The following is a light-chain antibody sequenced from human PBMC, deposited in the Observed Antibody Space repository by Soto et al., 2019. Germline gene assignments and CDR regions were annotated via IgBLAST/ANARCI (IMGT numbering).Light chain of an antibody. V-gene: IGLV2-14*03. Sequence: QSALTQPASVSASPGQSITISCTGTSSDVGSYNYVSWYQQRPGKAPKLMIYDVSNRPSGVSNRFSGSKSGNTASLTISGLQSDDEGDYYCSSYTSTTLLVFGTGTKVTVL. J-gene: IGLJ1*01. CDR3: SSYTSTTLLV. CDR2: DVS. CDR1: SSDVGSYNY.